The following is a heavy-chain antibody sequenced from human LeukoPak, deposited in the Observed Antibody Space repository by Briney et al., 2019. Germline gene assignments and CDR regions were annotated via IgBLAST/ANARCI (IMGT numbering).Heavy chain of an antibody. CDR2: IYTSGST. CDR3: ARATEGYDFWSGYYNYFDY. V-gene: IGHV4-61*02. Sequence: SQTLSLTCTVSGGSISSGSYYWGWIRQPAVTGLEWIVRIYTSGSTNYNPSLKSRVTISVDTSKNQFSLKLSSVTAADTAVYYCARATEGYDFWSGYYNYFDYWGQGTLVTVSS. J-gene: IGHJ4*02. D-gene: IGHD3-3*01. CDR1: GGSISSGSYY.